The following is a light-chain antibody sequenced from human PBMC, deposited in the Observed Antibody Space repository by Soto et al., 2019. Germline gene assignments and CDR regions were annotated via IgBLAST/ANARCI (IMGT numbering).Light chain of an antibody. Sequence: QSALTQPPYESWSPGQSVTITCTATSSDVGSYNRVSRYQRSTVTARKCMIYEVSKRAAGVSDRFSGSKSGNTASLTISGHQAEDEADYYCSLYTCSSTFVFGTGPKVTVL. CDR1: SSDVGSYNR. CDR2: EVS. CDR3: SLYTCSSTFV. J-gene: IGLJ1*01. V-gene: IGLV2-18*01.